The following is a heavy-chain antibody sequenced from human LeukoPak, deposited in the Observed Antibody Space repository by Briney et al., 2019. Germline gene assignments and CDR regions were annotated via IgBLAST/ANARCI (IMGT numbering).Heavy chain of an antibody. CDR2: INSDGSST. J-gene: IGHJ4*02. V-gene: IGHV3-74*01. CDR1: GFTFSSYW. CDR3: ARGAIYYYGSGSYNY. D-gene: IGHD3-10*01. Sequence: PGGPLRLSCAASGFTFSSYWMHWVRHAPGKGLVWVSRINSDGSSTSYADSVKGRFTISRDNAKNTLYLQMNSLRAEDTAVYYCARGAIYYYGSGSYNYWGQGTLVTVSS.